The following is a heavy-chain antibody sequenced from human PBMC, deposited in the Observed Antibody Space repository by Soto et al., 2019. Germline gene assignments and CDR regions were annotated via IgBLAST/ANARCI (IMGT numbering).Heavy chain of an antibody. D-gene: IGHD4-4*01. CDR1: GGSISSYY. J-gene: IGHJ6*02. V-gene: IGHV4-4*07. Sequence: SETLSLTCTVSGGSISSYYWSWIRQPAGKGLEWIGRIYTSGSTNYNPSLKSRVTMSVDTSKNQFSLKLSSVTAADTAVYYCARDNYSNCDYYYYYGMDAWGQGTTVTVSS. CDR3: ARDNYSNCDYYYYYGMDA. CDR2: IYTSGST.